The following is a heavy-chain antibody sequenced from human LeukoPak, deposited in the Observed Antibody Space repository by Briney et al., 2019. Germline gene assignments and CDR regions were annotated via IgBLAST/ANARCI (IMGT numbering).Heavy chain of an antibody. D-gene: IGHD3-10*01. CDR2: IKEDGSEK. V-gene: IGHV3-7*03. J-gene: IGHJ4*02. CDR1: GFTFSSYW. Sequence: GGSLRLSCAVSGFTFSSYWMSWVRQAPGKGLEWVANIKEDGSEKYYVDSVKGRFTISRDNSKNTLYLQMNSLRAEDTAVYYCAREYYYGSGSYYFDYWGQGTLVTVSS. CDR3: AREYYYGSGSYYFDY.